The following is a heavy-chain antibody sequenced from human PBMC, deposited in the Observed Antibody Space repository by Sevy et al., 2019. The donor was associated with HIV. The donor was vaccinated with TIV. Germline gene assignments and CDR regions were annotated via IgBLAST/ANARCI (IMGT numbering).Heavy chain of an antibody. CDR1: GYRFTDYW. CDR3: ARVARGTLPSYYYYPMDV. D-gene: IGHD1-1*01. J-gene: IGHJ6*02. CDR2: IYPGDSDT. V-gene: IGHV5-51*01. Sequence: GESLKISCKGSGYRFTDYWIVWVRQMPGKGLEWMGIIYPGDSDTTYSPSFQGQVTISVDKSISTAYLQWRSLKASDTAIFYCARVARGTLPSYYYYPMDVWGQGTTVTVSS.